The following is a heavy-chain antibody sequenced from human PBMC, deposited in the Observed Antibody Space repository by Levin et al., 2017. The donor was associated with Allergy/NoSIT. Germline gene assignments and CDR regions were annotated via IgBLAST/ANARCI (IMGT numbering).Heavy chain of an antibody. Sequence: QTGGSLRLSCAASGFTFSSYAMSWVRQTPGKGLEWVSAITSGGSTYYADSVKGRFTISRDNSKNTLYLHMNGLRAEDTAIYYCGKDRVLRGDWFDPWGQGTLVTVSS. V-gene: IGHV3-23*01. CDR1: GFTFSSYA. CDR3: GKDRVLRGDWFDP. J-gene: IGHJ5*02. CDR2: ITSGGST. D-gene: IGHD3-10*01.